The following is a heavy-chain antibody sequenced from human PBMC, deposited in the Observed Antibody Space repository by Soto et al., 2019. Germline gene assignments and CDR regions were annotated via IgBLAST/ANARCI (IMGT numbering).Heavy chain of an antibody. CDR3: AGGGPNYDLTLP. J-gene: IGHJ5*02. Sequence: SETLSLTCAVYGGSFSGYYWSWIRQPPGKGLEWIGEINHSGSTNYNPSLKSRVTISVDTSKNQFSLKLSSVTAADTAVYYCAGGGPNYDLTLPWGQGTLVTVSS. CDR1: GGSFSGYY. CDR2: INHSGST. V-gene: IGHV4-34*01. D-gene: IGHD3-3*01.